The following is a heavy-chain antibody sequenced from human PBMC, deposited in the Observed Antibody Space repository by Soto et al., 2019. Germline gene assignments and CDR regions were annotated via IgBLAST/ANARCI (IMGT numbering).Heavy chain of an antibody. CDR1: GFMFSSAW. D-gene: IGHD2-15*01. CDR2: IKSKGDGGAR. CDR3: VEGRNDL. J-gene: IGHJ4*02. Sequence: EVQMVQPGGDLAKPGGSLSLSCVTSGFMFSSAWMNWVRQAPGKGLEWVARIKSKGDGGARDYAAPVKGRFTISRDDSKNTVHRQIISLRAEDTAVYYCVEGRNDLWGQGTVVTVS. V-gene: IGHV3-15*01.